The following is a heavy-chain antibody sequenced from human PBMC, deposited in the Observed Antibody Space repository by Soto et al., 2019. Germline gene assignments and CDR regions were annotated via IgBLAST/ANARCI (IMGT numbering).Heavy chain of an antibody. CDR2: IFYSGTT. J-gene: IGHJ4*02. CDR3: ARVHSEYYYDPGGYVDF. D-gene: IGHD3-22*01. CDR1: GGSISSGEYY. Sequence: PSENLSLTCTVSGGSISSGEYYWSWVRQSPGKGLEWIGYIFYSGTTHYNPPLKSRLSISVDTSKNQFSLRLSSMTAADTAVYFCARVHSEYYYDPGGYVDFWGQG. V-gene: IGHV4-30-4*01.